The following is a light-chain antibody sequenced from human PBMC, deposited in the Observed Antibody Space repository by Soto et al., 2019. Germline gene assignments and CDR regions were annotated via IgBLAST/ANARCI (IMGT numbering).Light chain of an antibody. Sequence: EIVVTQSPATLSVSPGESAALSCRASQSISTHLAWYQQRPGQSPRLLISSASSRVTGFSARFSGSGSGTDFTLTISSLQSEDFAVYHCQQYCVWPSTFGQGT. CDR1: QSISTH. CDR2: SAS. V-gene: IGKV3-15*01. CDR3: QQYCVWPST. J-gene: IGKJ1*01.